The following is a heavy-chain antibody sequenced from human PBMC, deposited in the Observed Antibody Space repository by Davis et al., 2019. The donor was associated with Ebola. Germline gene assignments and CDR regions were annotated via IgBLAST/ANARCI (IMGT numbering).Heavy chain of an antibody. CDR3: AFRYYYERTGYVSPAYYYYGVDV. Sequence: MPSETLSLTCTVSGGSISSGGYYWSWIRQHPGQGLEWIGYIYYSGSTYYNPSLKTRVTISVDTSKNQFSLKLRSVTAADTAVYYCAFRYYYERTGYVSPAYYYYGVDVWGQGTTVTVSS. CDR1: GGSISSGGYY. D-gene: IGHD3-22*01. CDR2: IYYSGST. J-gene: IGHJ6*02. V-gene: IGHV4-31*03.